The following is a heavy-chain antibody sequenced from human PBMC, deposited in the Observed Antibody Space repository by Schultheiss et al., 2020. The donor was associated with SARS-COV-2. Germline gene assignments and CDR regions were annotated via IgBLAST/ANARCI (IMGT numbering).Heavy chain of an antibody. D-gene: IGHD1-26*01. CDR1: GGSISSGDYY. CDR2: IYYSGST. J-gene: IGHJ6*02. Sequence: SETLSLTCTVSGGSISSGDYYWSWIRQPPGKGLEWIGYIYYSGSTYYNPSLKSRVTISVDTSKNQFSLSLSSVTAADTAVYYCARVSGSYLYYYYGMDVWGQGTTVTVSS. V-gene: IGHV4-30-4*02. CDR3: ARVSGSYLYYYYGMDV.